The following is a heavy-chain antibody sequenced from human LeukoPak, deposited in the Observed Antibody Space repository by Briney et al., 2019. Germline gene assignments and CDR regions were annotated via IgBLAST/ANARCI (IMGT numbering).Heavy chain of an antibody. D-gene: IGHD3-22*01. V-gene: IGHV4-39*07. CDR1: GASITSSNYY. CDR2: IYYTGST. CDR3: ARGGEYYDSSGYYSD. J-gene: IGHJ4*02. Sequence: PSETLSLTCTVSGASITSSNYYWLWLRQPPGKGLEWIGSIYYTGSTNYNPSLKSRVTISVDTSKNQFSLKLSSVTAADTAVYYCARGGEYYDSSGYYSDWGQGTLVTVSS.